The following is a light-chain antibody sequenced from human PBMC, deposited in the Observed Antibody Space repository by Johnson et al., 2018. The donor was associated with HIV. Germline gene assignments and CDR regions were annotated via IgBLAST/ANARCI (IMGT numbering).Light chain of an antibody. Sequence: QSVLTQPPSVSAAPGQKVTISCSGSSSNIGNNYVSWYQQLPGTAPKLLIYDNNKRPSGIPDRFPGSKSGTSATLGITGLQTGDEADYYCGTWDSSLSALFGTGTKVTVL. CDR1: SSNIGNNY. CDR3: GTWDSSLSAL. CDR2: DNN. V-gene: IGLV1-51*01. J-gene: IGLJ1*01.